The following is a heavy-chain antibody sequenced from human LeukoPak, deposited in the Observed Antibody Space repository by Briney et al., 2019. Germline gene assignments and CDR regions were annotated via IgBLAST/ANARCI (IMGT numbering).Heavy chain of an antibody. D-gene: IGHD6-19*01. CDR3: ARGVWAQWLAFGYFQH. CDR1: GGSFSGYY. Sequence: SETLSPTCAVYGGSFSGYYWSWIRQPPGKGLEWIGEINHSGSTNYNPSLKSRVTISVDTSKNQFSLKLSSVTAADTAVYYCARGVWAQWLAFGYFQHWGQGTLVTVSS. V-gene: IGHV4-34*01. J-gene: IGHJ1*01. CDR2: INHSGST.